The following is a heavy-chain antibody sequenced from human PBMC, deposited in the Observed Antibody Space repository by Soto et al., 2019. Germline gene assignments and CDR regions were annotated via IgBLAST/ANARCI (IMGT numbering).Heavy chain of an antibody. V-gene: IGHV1-18*01. D-gene: IGHD3-10*01. CDR1: GYTFTSYG. CDR2: ISAYNGNT. Sequence: ASVKVSCKASGYTFTSYGISWVRQAPGQGLEWMGWISAYNGNTNYAQKLQGRVTMTTDTSTSTAYMELRSLRSDDTAVYYCASGRDYGSGSYYSDFDYWGQGTLVTSPQ. CDR3: ASGRDYGSGSYYSDFDY. J-gene: IGHJ4*02.